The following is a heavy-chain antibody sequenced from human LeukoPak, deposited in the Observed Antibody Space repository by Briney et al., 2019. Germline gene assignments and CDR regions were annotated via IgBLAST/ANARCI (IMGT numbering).Heavy chain of an antibody. CDR1: GFTFNNYW. V-gene: IGHV3-7*01. J-gene: IGHJ4*02. CDR2: IRDDGSAK. Sequence: PGGSLRLSCAASGFTFNNYWMTWVRQAPGKGLEWVASIRDDGSAKCYVDSVKGRFTISRDNAKNSLYLQMNSLRAEDTAVYYCASILAHTTVHTELMNDYWGQGTLVTVSS. CDR3: ASILAHTTVHTELMNDY. D-gene: IGHD4-17*01.